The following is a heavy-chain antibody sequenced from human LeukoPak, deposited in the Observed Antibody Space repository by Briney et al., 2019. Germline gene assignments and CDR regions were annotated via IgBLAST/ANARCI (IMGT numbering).Heavy chain of an antibody. V-gene: IGHV1-69*05. D-gene: IGHD3-22*01. CDR3: ARVYYYDSSGYYSHFDY. CDR2: IIPIFGTA. Sequence: SVKVSCKASGGTFSSYAISWVRQPPGQGLEWVGGIIPIFGTANYAQKFQGRVTITTDESTSTAYMELSSLRSEDTAVYYCARVYYYDSSGYYSHFDYWGQGTLVTVSS. CDR1: GGTFSSYA. J-gene: IGHJ4*02.